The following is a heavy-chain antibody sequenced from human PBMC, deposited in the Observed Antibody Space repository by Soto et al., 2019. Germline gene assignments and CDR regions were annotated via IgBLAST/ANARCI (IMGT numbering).Heavy chain of an antibody. CDR3: ARVPLSSYYYHGLDV. J-gene: IGHJ6*02. V-gene: IGHV4-30-4*01. CDR2: IYYSGTT. Sequence: QVQLQESGPGLVKPSQTLSLTCSVSGGSVISGDHYWNWIRQTPGRGLEWIGYIYYSGTTFSNPSLKSRVTISVDLSKNQFSLNLSSVTAADTAVYYCARVPLSSYYYHGLDVWGRGTTVTVSS. CDR1: GGSVISGDHY.